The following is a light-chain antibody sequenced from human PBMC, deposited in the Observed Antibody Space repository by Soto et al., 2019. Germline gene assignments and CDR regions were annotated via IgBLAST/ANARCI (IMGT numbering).Light chain of an antibody. CDR3: SSFRSSSTSYV. J-gene: IGLJ1*01. V-gene: IGLV2-14*03. CDR1: SSDIGDSNY. Sequence: QSALTQSASVSGSPGQSITISCTGTSSDIGDSNYVSWYQQHPGKAPKLVIYDVSNRPSGVSNRFSGSKSANTASLTISGLQAVDEADYYCSSFRSSSTSYVFGTGTKLTVL. CDR2: DVS.